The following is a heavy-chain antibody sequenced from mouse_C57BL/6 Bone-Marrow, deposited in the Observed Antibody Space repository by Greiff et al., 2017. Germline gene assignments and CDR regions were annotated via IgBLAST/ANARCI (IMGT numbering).Heavy chain of an antibody. V-gene: IGHV1-80*01. CDR3: ARGGYYYGSRGDVYCDY. J-gene: IGHJ2*01. D-gene: IGHD1-1*01. CDR1: GYAFSSYW. Sequence: QVQLKESGAELVQPGASVKLSCKASGYAFSSYWMNWVKQRPGKGLEWIGQIYPGDGDTNYNGKFKGKATLTADKSTSTAYMQLSSLTSEDSAVYFWARGGYYYGSRGDVYCDYWGQGTTLTVAS. CDR2: IYPGDGDT.